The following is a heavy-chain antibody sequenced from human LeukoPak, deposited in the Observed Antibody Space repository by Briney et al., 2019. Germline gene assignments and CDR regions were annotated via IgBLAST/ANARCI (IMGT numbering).Heavy chain of an antibody. CDR3: AIEPHCSSTSCPDYYGMDV. D-gene: IGHD2-2*01. CDR1: GGSFNGYY. Sequence: PSETLSLTCAVYGGSFNGYYWSWIRQPPGKGLEWIGEINHSGSTNYNPSLKSRVTISVDTSKNQFSLKLSSVTAADTAVYYCAIEPHCSSTSCPDYYGMDVWGKGTTVTVSS. J-gene: IGHJ6*04. V-gene: IGHV4-34*01. CDR2: INHSGST.